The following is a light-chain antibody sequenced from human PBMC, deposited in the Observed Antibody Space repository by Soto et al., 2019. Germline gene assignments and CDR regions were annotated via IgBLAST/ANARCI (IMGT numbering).Light chain of an antibody. CDR3: QQSYSTPPYT. CDR1: QSISSY. V-gene: IGKV1-39*01. J-gene: IGKJ2*01. CDR2: AAS. Sequence: IQMTQSPSSLSASLGDRVTITCRAIQSISSYLNWYQQKPGKAPKLLIYAASSLQSGVPSRFSGSGSGTDFTLTISSLQPEDFATYYCQQSYSTPPYTFGQGTKVDIK.